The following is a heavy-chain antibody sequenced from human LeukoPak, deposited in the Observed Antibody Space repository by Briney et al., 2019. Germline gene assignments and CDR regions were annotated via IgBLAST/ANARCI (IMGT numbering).Heavy chain of an antibody. J-gene: IGHJ2*01. CDR2: IRYDGSNK. CDR1: GFTFSIYG. CDR3: AKDRSPYCSGGSCSYFDL. D-gene: IGHD2-15*01. Sequence: GGSLRLSCAASGFTFSIYGMRWVRQAPGKGLEWVAFIRYDGSNKYYADSVKGRFTISRDNSKNTLYLQMNSLRAEDTAVYYCAKDRSPYCSGGSCSYFDLWGRGTLVTVSS. V-gene: IGHV3-30*02.